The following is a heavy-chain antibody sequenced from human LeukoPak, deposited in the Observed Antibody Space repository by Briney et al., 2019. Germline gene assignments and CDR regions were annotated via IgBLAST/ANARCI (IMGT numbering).Heavy chain of an antibody. J-gene: IGHJ4*02. V-gene: IGHV3-7*01. CDR2: IKQDGSER. Sequence: PGGSLRLSCAASGFAFGSYWMSWVRQAPGKGLEWVANIKQDGSERHYVDSVKGRFTVSRDNAKNSLFLQMNSLRVEDTALYHCASEGWGSSGLLDSDYWGQGIPVTVSS. CDR3: ASEGWGSSGLLDSDY. D-gene: IGHD6-6*01. CDR1: GFAFGSYW.